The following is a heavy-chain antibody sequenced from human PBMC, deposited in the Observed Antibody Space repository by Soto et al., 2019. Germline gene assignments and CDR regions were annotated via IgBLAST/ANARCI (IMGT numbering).Heavy chain of an antibody. D-gene: IGHD4-17*01. Sequence: VGSLRLSCAASGFTFSTYGMHWVRQTPGKGLEWVAVISYDGTNKFYSDSVKGRFTISRDNFKNTLTLQMSSLRADDTAVYSCAKDLQSYGDYDYYCYGMDVWGLGTRVTVSS. CDR2: ISYDGTNK. V-gene: IGHV3-30*18. CDR3: AKDLQSYGDYDYYCYGMDV. J-gene: IGHJ6*02. CDR1: GFTFSTYG.